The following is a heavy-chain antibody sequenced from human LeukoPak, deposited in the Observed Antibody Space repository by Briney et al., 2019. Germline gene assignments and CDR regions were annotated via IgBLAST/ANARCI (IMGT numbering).Heavy chain of an antibody. CDR1: GGFINNYF. V-gene: IGHV4-4*07. CDR2: IYSTENT. D-gene: IGHD3-10*01. J-gene: IGHJ5*02. Sequence: SETLSLTCTVSGGFINNYFWNWIRQPAGKGLEWIGRIYSTENTKYNPSLQRRVTMSVDTSRNQFSLKMTSVTAADTAVYYCARGKFYGSGSNWFDPWGQGILVTVSS. CDR3: ARGKFYGSGSNWFDP.